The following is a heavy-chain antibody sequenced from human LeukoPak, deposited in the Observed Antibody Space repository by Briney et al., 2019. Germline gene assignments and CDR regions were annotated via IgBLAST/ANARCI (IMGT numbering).Heavy chain of an antibody. CDR1: GGSISSSGYY. Sequence: PSETLSLTCTVSGGSISSSGYYWGWIRQPPGKGLEWIGNIYYSENTYYNPSLKSRVTISVDTSKNQFSLKLSSVTAADTAVYYCARQGTMGAFDYWGQGTLVTVSS. D-gene: IGHD3-16*01. CDR2: IYYSENT. CDR3: ARQGTMGAFDY. J-gene: IGHJ4*02. V-gene: IGHV4-39*01.